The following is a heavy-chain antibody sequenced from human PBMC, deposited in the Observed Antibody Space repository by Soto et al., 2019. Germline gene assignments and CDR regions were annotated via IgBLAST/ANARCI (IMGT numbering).Heavy chain of an antibody. J-gene: IGHJ4*01. V-gene: IGHV3-21*04. CDR1: GFTFSSYS. D-gene: IGHD3-22*01. CDR2: ISSSSSYI. Sequence: GGSLRLSCAASGFTFSSYSMNWVRQAPGKGLEWVSSISSSSSYIYYADSVKGRFTISRDNAKNSLYLQMNSLRAEDTAVYYCARLGGYYQAFDYWGHGALVTVSS. CDR3: ARLGGYYQAFDY.